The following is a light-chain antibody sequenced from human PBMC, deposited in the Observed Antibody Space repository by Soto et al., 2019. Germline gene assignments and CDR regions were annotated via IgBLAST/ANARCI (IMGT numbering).Light chain of an antibody. CDR1: QSVGGSF. Sequence: EIXXTQSPGTLSLSPGERATLSCRASQSVGGSFLAWYQQTPPQAPRLLIYGASSSATGIPDRFSGSGSGTDFTLTISRLEPEDFAVYYCQQYGTSPPDTFGQGTKLEIK. V-gene: IGKV3-20*01. CDR3: QQYGTSPPDT. J-gene: IGKJ2*01. CDR2: GAS.